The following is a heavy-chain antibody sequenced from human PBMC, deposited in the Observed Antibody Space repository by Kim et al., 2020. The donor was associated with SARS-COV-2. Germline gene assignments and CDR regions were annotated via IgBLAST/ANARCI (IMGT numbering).Heavy chain of an antibody. CDR1: GYTFTGYY. Sequence: ASVKVSCKASGYTFTGYYMHWVRQAPGQGLEWMGWINPNSGGTNCAQKFQGRVTMTRDTSISTAYMELSRLRSDDTAVYYCARVSDYYDSSGYWTYYFDYWGQGTLVTVSS. CDR3: ARVSDYYDSSGYWTYYFDY. V-gene: IGHV1-2*02. D-gene: IGHD3-22*01. CDR2: INPNSGGT. J-gene: IGHJ4*02.